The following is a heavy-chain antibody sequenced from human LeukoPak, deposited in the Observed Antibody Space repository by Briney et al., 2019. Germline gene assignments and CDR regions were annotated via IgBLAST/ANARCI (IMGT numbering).Heavy chain of an antibody. CDR3: AKVAGILTGYFDDFDF. CDR1: GFTFSSYA. J-gene: IGHJ4*02. CDR2: IRYDGRSK. V-gene: IGHV3-30*02. Sequence: QPGGSLRLSCAASGFTFSSYAMHWVRQAPGKGLEWVAFIRYDGRSKYYADSVKGRFIISRENSKNTLYLQMNSLRTEDTAVYFCAKVAGILTGYFDDFDFWGQGTLVTVSS. D-gene: IGHD3-9*01.